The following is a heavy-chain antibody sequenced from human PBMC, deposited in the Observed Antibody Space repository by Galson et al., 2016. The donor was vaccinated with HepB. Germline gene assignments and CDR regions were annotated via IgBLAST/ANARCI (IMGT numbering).Heavy chain of an antibody. Sequence: SVKVSCKASGGSFSSYVITWVRQAPGQGLEWMGRIIPILGSTNYAQSFLDRVTLTADESTSTAYMELSSPTSEDTAIYYCAREVRHGGKSKGPFDYWGQGTLVTVSS. J-gene: IGHJ4*02. CDR3: AREVRHGGKSKGPFDY. CDR2: IIPILGST. D-gene: IGHD4-23*01. CDR1: GGSFSSYV. V-gene: IGHV1-69*11.